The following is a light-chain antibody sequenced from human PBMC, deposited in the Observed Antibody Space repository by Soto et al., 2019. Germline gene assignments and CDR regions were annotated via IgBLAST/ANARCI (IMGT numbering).Light chain of an antibody. CDR2: GAS. V-gene: IGKV3-20*01. J-gene: IGKJ1*01. CDR1: QSVSSSY. Sequence: EIVLTQSPGTLSLSPGERATLSCRASQSVSSSYLAWYQQKPGQAPRLLIYGASRRATSIPDRFSGSGSGTDFTLTISRLEPEDFAVYYCQQYGSSLWTFGQGTKV. CDR3: QQYGSSLWT.